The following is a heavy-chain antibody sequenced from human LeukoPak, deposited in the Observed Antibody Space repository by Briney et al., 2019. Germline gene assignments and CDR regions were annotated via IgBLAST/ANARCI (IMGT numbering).Heavy chain of an antibody. D-gene: IGHD3-10*01. J-gene: IGHJ6*02. CDR3: ARGHYGDHGMDV. CDR2: ISRSSSYI. V-gene: IGHV3-21*01. CDR1: GFTFNSYS. Sequence: PGGSLRLSCTASGFTFNSYSVNWVRQAPGKGLEWVSYISRSSSYIYYADSVRGRFTISRDNANNSLYLQMNSLRVDDTAVYYCARGHYGDHGMDVWGQGTTVTVSS.